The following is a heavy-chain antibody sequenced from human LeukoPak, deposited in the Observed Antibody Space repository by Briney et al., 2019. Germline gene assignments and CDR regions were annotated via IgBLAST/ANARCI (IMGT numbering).Heavy chain of an antibody. CDR2: ITRSGGT. Sequence: GGSLRLSCAAAGFTFSTYAVTWVRQAPGKGLEWVSIITRSGGTYYADSVKGRFTISRDNSKNTLYLQMNSLRAEDTAVYYCARSRGLDFWGQGTLVTVSS. CDR3: ARSRGLDF. V-gene: IGHV3-23*01. J-gene: IGHJ4*02. CDR1: GFTFSTYA.